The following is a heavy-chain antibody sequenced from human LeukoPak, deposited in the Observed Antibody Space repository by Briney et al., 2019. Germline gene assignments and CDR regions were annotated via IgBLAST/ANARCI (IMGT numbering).Heavy chain of an antibody. J-gene: IGHJ4*02. CDR1: GFTLNTFS. CDR2: ISSGSSVI. V-gene: IGHV3-48*01. D-gene: IGHD1-1*01. CDR3: ARVRSGTYYYFDS. Sequence: GGSLRLSCSASGFTLNTFSMNWVRQTPGKGLEWVSYISSGSSVIYYADSVKGRFTISRDNAKNSLFLQMSSLRAEDTAVYYCARVRSGTYYYFDSWGQGTLVAVSS.